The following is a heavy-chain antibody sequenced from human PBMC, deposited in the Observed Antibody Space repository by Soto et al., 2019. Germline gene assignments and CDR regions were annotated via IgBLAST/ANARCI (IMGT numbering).Heavy chain of an antibody. D-gene: IGHD3-10*01. V-gene: IGHV3-30-3*01. CDR2: ISYDGSNK. CDR3: AGLRNTYYYGSGRFPNRFGP. J-gene: IGHJ5*02. Sequence: QVQLVESGGGVVQPGRSLRLSCAASGFTFSSYAMHWVRQAPGKGLEWVAVISYDGSNKYYADSVKGRFTISRDHSKNTPVPQKDRLRAEDQAVYYCAGLRNTYYYGSGRFPNRFGPWGQGTLVTVSS. CDR1: GFTFSSYA.